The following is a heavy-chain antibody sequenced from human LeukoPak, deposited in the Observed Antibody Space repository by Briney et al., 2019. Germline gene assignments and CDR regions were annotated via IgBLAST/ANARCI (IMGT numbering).Heavy chain of an antibody. CDR1: GYTFTGYY. V-gene: IGHV1-2*02. CDR2: INPNSGGP. CDR3: ARAGGVVDDVRGLDWFDP. J-gene: IGHJ5*02. Sequence: GASVKVSCKASGYTFTGYYIHWVRQAPGQGLEWMGWINPNSGGPNYAQNFQGRVTMTRDTSISTAYLELTRLSSADTAVYYCARAGGVVDDVRGLDWFDPWGQGPWSPSPQ. D-gene: IGHD3-22*01.